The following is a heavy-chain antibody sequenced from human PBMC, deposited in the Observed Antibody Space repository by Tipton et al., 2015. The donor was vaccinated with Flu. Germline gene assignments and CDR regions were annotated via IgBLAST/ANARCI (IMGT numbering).Heavy chain of an antibody. CDR1: GFTFSIFG. CDR2: IWYDGSKK. D-gene: IGHD2-8*01. J-gene: IGHJ6*03. Sequence: QLVQSGGGVVQPGRSLRLSCVASGFTFSIFGMHWVRQAPGKGLEWVAFIWYDGSKKYYPDTMKGRFTISRDDSMNTVYLEMTSLRAEDTAVYYCARDGPEWNYFSYMDVWGKGTTVTVSS. V-gene: IGHV3-33*01. CDR3: ARDGPEWNYFSYMDV.